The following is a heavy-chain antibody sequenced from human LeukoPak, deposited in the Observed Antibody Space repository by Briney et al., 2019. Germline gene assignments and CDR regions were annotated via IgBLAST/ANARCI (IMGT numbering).Heavy chain of an antibody. CDR2: IYYSGST. CDR1: GGSISSSSYY. V-gene: IGHV4-39*01. J-gene: IGHJ4*02. D-gene: IGHD5-24*01. CDR3: ARRGDGYPYYFDY. Sequence: SETLSLTCTVSGGSISSSSYYWGWIRQPPGKGLEWIGSIYYSGSTYYNPSLKSRVTISVDTSKNQFSLKLSSVTAAGTAVYYCARRGDGYPYYFDYWGQGTLVTVSS.